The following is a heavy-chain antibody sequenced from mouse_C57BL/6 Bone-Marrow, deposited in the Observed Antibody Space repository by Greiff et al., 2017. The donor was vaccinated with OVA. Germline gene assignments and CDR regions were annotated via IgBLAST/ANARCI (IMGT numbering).Heavy chain of an antibody. Sequence: VQLQQSGPELVKPGASVKISCKASGYTFTDYYMNWVKQSHGKSLEWIGDINPNNGGTSYNQKFKGKATLTVDKSSSTAYMELRSLTSEDSAVYYCAVITTVAEDYWGQGTTLTVSS. CDR1: GYTFTDYY. J-gene: IGHJ2*01. CDR2: INPNNGGT. CDR3: AVITTVAEDY. D-gene: IGHD1-1*01. V-gene: IGHV1-26*01.